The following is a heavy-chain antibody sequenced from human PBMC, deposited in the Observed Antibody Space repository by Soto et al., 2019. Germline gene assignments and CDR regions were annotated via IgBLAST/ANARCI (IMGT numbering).Heavy chain of an antibody. D-gene: IGHD4-17*01. CDR3: ARDDYGEYDAVEY. J-gene: IGHJ4*02. CDR1: GCTFSSYA. V-gene: IGHV1-69*13. Sequence: SVKVSCKASGCTFSSYAISWVRQAPGQGLEWMGGIIPIFGTANYAQKFQGRVTITADESTSTAYMELSSLRSEDTAVYYCARDDYGEYDAVEYWGQGTLVSVSS. CDR2: IIPIFGTA.